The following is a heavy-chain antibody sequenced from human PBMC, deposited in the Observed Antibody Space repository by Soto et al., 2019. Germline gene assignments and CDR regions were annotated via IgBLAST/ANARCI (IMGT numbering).Heavy chain of an antibody. CDR1: GGSISSYY. D-gene: IGHD2-21*01. Sequence: SETLSLTCTVSGGSISSYYWSWIRQPPGKGLEWIGYIYYSGSTNYNPSLKSRVTISVDTSKNQFSLRLSSVTAADTAVYYCARLNGYCVGTNCHGYYGMDVWGQGTTVT. V-gene: IGHV4-59*08. J-gene: IGHJ6*02. CDR3: ARLNGYCVGTNCHGYYGMDV. CDR2: IYYSGST.